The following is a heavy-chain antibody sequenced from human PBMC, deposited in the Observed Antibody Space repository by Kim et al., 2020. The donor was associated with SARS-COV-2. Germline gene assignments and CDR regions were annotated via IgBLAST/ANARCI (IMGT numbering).Heavy chain of an antibody. CDR3: ARGSGSGFDI. V-gene: IGHV3-74*01. CDR1: GYTLY. J-gene: IGHJ3*02. Sequence: GGSLRLSCAASGYTLYWHWVRQAPGKGLVWVARIKSDETETNYAGSVKGRFTISRDNAKNILYLQMNNMRPEDTAVYYCARGSGSGFDIWGQGTMVTVSS. CDR2: IKSDETET. D-gene: IGHD6-25*01.